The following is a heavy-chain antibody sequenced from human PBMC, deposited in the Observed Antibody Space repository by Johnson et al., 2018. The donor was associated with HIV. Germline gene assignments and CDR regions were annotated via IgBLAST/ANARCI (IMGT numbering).Heavy chain of an antibody. V-gene: IGHV3-9*01. J-gene: IGHJ3*02. CDR1: GFTLHDYA. CDR3: AKDIAAAGTDAFDI. CDR2: ISWNSGSI. Sequence: VQLVESGGGVVRPGGSLRLSCAASGFTLHDYAMHWVRQAPGKGLEWVSGISWNSGSIGYADSVKGRFTIPRDNANNSLYLQMNSLRAEDTALYYCAKDIAAAGTDAFDIWGQGTMVTVSS. D-gene: IGHD6-13*01.